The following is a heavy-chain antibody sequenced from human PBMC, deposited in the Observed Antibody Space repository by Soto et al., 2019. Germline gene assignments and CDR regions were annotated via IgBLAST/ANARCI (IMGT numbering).Heavy chain of an antibody. CDR1: GYTFTSYD. D-gene: IGHD3-3*01. CDR2: MNPNSGNT. CDR3: ARGYFWSGYYPSYYGMDV. V-gene: IGHV1-8*01. Sequence: QVQLVQSGAEVKKPGASVKVSCKASGYTFTSYDINWVRQATGQGLEWMGWMNPNSGNTGYAQKVQTRVTQTRNTSISTAYIERSSLRSEDTAVYDCARGYFWSGYYPSYYGMDVWGQGTTVTVSS. J-gene: IGHJ6*02.